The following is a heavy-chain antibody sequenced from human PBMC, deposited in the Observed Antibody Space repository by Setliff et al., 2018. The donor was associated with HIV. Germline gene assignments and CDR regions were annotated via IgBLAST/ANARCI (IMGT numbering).Heavy chain of an antibody. Sequence: ASVKVSCKTSGYTFTNYDVNWFRQATGQRLEWMGWMNPNSVNTGYAQKFQGRVTMTRNTSISTAYMELSSLRSDDTAVFYCARGVLTKRGGMSLPPRYVLDVWGQGTTVTVSS. D-gene: IGHD3-9*01. CDR1: GYTFTNYD. V-gene: IGHV1-8*01. CDR2: MNPNSVNT. J-gene: IGHJ6*01. CDR3: ARGVLTKRGGMSLPPRYVLDV.